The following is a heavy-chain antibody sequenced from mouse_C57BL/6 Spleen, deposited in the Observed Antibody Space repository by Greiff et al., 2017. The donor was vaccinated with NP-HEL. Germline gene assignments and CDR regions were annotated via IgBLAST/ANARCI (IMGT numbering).Heavy chain of an antibody. CDR3: ASMVTTAY. V-gene: IGHV1-80*01. J-gene: IGHJ3*01. D-gene: IGHD2-2*01. CDR1: GYAFSSYW. CDR2: IYPGDGDT. Sequence: QVQLKESGAELVKPGASVKISCKASGYAFSSYWMNWVKQRPGKGLEWIGQIYPGDGDTNYNGKFKGKATLTADKSSSTAYMQLSSLTSEDSAVYFCASMVTTAYWGQGTLVTVSA.